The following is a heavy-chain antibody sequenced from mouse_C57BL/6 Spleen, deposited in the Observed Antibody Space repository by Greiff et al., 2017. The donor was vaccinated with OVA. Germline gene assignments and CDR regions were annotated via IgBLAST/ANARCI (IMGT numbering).Heavy chain of an antibody. J-gene: IGHJ2*01. CDR3: AREGLRRGDYFDY. CDR2: INPSSGYT. Sequence: QVQLQQSGAELAKPGASVKLSCKASGYTFTSYWMHWVTQRPGQGLEWIGYINPSSGYTKYNQKFKDKATLTADKSSSTAYMQLSSLTYEDSAVYYCAREGLRRGDYFDYWGQGTTLTVSS. CDR1: GYTFTSYW. D-gene: IGHD2-2*01. V-gene: IGHV1-7*01.